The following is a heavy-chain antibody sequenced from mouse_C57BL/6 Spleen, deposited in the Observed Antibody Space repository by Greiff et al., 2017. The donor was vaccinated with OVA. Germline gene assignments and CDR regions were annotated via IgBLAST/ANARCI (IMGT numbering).Heavy chain of an antibody. CDR1: GYTFTSYW. Sequence: QVQLQQPGAELVRPGSSVKLSCKASGYTFTSYWMHWVKQRPIQGLEWIGNIDPSDSETHYNQKFKDKATLTVDKSSSTAYMQLGSLTSADSAVYYCARVGHYYGSSPWFAYWGQGTLVTVSA. CDR2: IDPSDSET. CDR3: ARVGHYYGSSPWFAY. V-gene: IGHV1-52*01. J-gene: IGHJ3*01. D-gene: IGHD1-1*01.